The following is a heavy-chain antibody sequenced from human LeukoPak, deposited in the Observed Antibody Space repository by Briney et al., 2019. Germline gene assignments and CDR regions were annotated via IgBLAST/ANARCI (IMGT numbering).Heavy chain of an antibody. Sequence: ASVKVTCKASGYTFTSYGISWVRLAPAQGLEWMGLISAYNGNTNYAQKLQGRVTMTTDTYKSTAYMELRSPRPNDTAVDYFAREGGGYYHGRDLGGRGTTVTVSS. V-gene: IGHV1-18*01. J-gene: IGHJ6*02. CDR1: GYTFTSYG. CDR2: ISAYNGNT. CDR3: AREGGGYYHGRDL. D-gene: IGHD2-15*01.